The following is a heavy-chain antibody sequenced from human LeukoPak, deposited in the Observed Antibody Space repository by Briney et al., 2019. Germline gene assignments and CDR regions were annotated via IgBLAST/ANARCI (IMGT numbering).Heavy chain of an antibody. CDR3: AREGPITMVRGGWFDP. D-gene: IGHD3-10*01. J-gene: IGHJ5*02. CDR2: TIPIFGTA. V-gene: IGHV1-69*05. CDR1: GGTFSSYA. Sequence: SVKVSCKASGGTFSSYAISWVRQAPGQGLEWMGGTIPIFGTANYAQKFQGRVTITTDESTSTAYMELSSLRSEDTAVYYCAREGPITMVRGGWFDPWGQGTLVTVSS.